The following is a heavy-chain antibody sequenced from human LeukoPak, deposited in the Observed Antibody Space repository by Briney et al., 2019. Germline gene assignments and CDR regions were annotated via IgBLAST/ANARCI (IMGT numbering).Heavy chain of an antibody. V-gene: IGHV3-21*01. CDR2: INSGSDYI. J-gene: IGHJ5*02. D-gene: IGHD3-10*01. CDR1: GFXFSSYS. CDR3: ARDQFGKGNWFDP. Sequence: GGSLRLSCAASGFXFSSYSITWVRQAPGKGLEWVSSINSGSDYILYADSVKGRFIISRDNAKNSLYLQMSSLRAEDTAVYYCARDQFGKGNWFDPWGQGTLVTVSS.